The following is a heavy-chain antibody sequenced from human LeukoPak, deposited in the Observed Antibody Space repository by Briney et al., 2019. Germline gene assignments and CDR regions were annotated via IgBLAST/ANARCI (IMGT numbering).Heavy chain of an antibody. CDR2: ISSSSSYI. J-gene: IGHJ3*02. CDR3: AREFRDIVVVTAILDDAFDI. Sequence: PGGSLRLFCAASGFTFSIYSMNWVRQAPGKGLEGVSSISSSSSYIYYADSVKGRFTISRDNAKNSLYLQMNSLRAEDTAVYYCAREFRDIVVVTAILDDAFDIWGQGTMVTVSS. V-gene: IGHV3-21*01. CDR1: GFTFSIYS. D-gene: IGHD2-21*02.